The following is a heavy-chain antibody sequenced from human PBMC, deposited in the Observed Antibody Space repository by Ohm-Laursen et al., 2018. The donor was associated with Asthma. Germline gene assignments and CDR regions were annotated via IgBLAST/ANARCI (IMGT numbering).Heavy chain of an antibody. J-gene: IGHJ4*02. CDR1: GGTFSSYA. CDR2: IIPIFGTA. D-gene: IGHD3-22*01. Sequence: SVKVSCKASGGTFSSYAISLVRQAPGQGLKWMGGIIPIFGTANYAQKFQGRVTITRDTSASTAYMELSSLRSEDTAVYYCSTWLYYTFDYWGQGTLVTVSS. V-gene: IGHV1-69*05. CDR3: STWLYYTFDY.